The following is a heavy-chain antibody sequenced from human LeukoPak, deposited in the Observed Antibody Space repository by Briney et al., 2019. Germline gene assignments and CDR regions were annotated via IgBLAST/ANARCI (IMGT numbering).Heavy chain of an antibody. D-gene: IGHD4-17*01. CDR2: ISAYNGNT. CDR1: GYTFTSYG. V-gene: IGHV1-18*04. J-gene: IGHJ4*02. Sequence: ASVKVSCKASGYTFTSYGISWVRQAPGQELEWMGWISAYNGNTNYAQKLQGRVTMTTDTSTSTAYMELRSLRSDDTAVYYCARDLWMTTVTPFDYWGQGTLVTVSS. CDR3: ARDLWMTTVTPFDY.